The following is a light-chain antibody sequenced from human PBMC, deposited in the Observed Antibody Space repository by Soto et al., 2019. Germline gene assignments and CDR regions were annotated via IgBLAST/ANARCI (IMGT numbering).Light chain of an antibody. V-gene: IGKV3-11*01. CDR2: DAS. CDR3: QQYDSSPQA. CDR1: QSVSSL. J-gene: IGKJ1*01. Sequence: EIVLTQSPDTLSLSPGERATLSCRASQSVSSLLAWYQQKPGQAPRLLIYDASKRATGIPARFSGSGSGTDFTLTISSLEPEDFAVYFCQQYDSSPQAFGLGTKVDNK.